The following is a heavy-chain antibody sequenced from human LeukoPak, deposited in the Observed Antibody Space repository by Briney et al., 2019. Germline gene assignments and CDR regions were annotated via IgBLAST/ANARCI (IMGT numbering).Heavy chain of an antibody. J-gene: IGHJ4*02. Sequence: GGSLRLSCAAAGFTFSSYAMHWVRQAPGKGLGWVAVISYDGSNKYYADSVKGRFTISRDNSKNTLYLQMTSLTAEDTAVYYCARGGRIVATPQGGWGQGNLVTVSS. CDR2: ISYDGSNK. CDR1: GFTFSSYA. CDR3: ARGGRIVATPQGG. V-gene: IGHV3-30*04. D-gene: IGHD5-12*01.